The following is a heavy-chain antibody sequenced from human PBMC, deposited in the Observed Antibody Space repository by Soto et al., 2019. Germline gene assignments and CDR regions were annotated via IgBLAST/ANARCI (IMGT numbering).Heavy chain of an antibody. D-gene: IGHD6-13*01. V-gene: IGHV2-26*04. CDR2: IFSNDEK. J-gene: IGHJ5*02. CDR1: GFSLSNAGLG. Sequence: QVTVKESGPVLVKPTEPLTLTCTVSGFSLSNAGLGVSWIRQPPGKALEWLAHIFSNDEKSYSTSLKSTFTISKDTSKSQVVLTMTNMDPVDTATYYCASTYSTSWYWFDPWGQGTLVTVSS. CDR3: ASTYSTSWYWFDP.